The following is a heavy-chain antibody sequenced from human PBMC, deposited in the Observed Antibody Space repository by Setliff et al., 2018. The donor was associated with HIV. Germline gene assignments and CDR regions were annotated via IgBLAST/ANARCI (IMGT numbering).Heavy chain of an antibody. CDR2: IYYRGST. CDR3: EVAGQ. V-gene: IGHV4-39*01. Sequence: KTSETLSLTCTVSGGSISSSSYYWGWIRQPPGKGLEWIGSIYYRGSTYYNPSLKSRVTISVDTSKNQFSLKLRSVTAADTAVYYCEVAGQWGQGTLVTVSS. J-gene: IGHJ4*02. D-gene: IGHD6-19*01. CDR1: GGSISSSSYY.